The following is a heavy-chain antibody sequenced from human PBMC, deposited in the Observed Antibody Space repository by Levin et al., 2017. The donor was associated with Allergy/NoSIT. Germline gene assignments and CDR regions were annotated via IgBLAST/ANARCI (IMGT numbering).Heavy chain of an antibody. D-gene: IGHD4-17*01. CDR2: ISYNGVYI. J-gene: IGHJ6*02. CDR1: GFAFDDHA. CDR3: VKGQPSDYGDYRYALDV. Sequence: PGGSLRLSCAASGFAFDDHAMQWVRQPPGKGLEWVSGISYNGVYIGYADSVKGRFTISRDNAKNTLYLQMSSLGPEDTALYYCVKGQPSDYGDYRYALDVWGQGTAVTGSS. V-gene: IGHV3-9*01.